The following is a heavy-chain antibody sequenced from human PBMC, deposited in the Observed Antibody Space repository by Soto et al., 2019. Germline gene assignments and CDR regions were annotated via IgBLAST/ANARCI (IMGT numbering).Heavy chain of an antibody. Sequence: GASVKVSCKASGYTSTGYYMHWVRQAPGQGLEWMGWINPNSGGTNYAQKFQGRVTMTRDTSISTAYMELSRLRSDDTAVYYCARDLGYCSSTSCYRVGYYFDYWGQGTLVTVSS. CDR1: GYTSTGYY. CDR2: INPNSGGT. V-gene: IGHV1-2*02. D-gene: IGHD2-2*01. CDR3: ARDLGYCSSTSCYRVGYYFDY. J-gene: IGHJ4*02.